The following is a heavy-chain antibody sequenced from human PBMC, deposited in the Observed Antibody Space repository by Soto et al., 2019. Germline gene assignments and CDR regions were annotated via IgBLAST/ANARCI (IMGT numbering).Heavy chain of an antibody. CDR3: AKDRKIGYSSSWYDVAFDI. D-gene: IGHD6-13*01. Sequence: GGSLRLSCAASGFTFSSYAMSWVRQAPGKGLEWVSAISGSGGSTYYADSVKGRLTISRDNSKNTLYLQMNSLRAEDTAVYYCAKDRKIGYSSSWYDVAFDIWGQGTMVTVSS. V-gene: IGHV3-23*01. CDR2: ISGSGGST. CDR1: GFTFSSYA. J-gene: IGHJ3*02.